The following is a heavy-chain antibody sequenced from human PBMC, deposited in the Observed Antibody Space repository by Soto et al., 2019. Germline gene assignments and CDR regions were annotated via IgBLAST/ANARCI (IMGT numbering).Heavy chain of an antibody. Sequence: VASVKVSCKASGYTFTGYYMHWVRQAPGQGLEWMGWINPNSGGTNYAQKFQGRVTMTRDTSISTAYMELSRLRSDDTAVYYCARELVVGATQDYFQYWGQGTLVTVSS. D-gene: IGHD1-26*01. CDR3: ARELVVGATQDYFQY. J-gene: IGHJ4*02. V-gene: IGHV1-2*02. CDR2: INPNSGGT. CDR1: GYTFTGYY.